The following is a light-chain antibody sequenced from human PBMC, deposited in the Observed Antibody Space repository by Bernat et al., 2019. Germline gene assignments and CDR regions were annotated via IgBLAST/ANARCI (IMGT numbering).Light chain of an antibody. CDR2: DVS. Sequence: ASHDISTYLIWYQQKPGKGPKRLIYDVSTLESWVPSRFSGGGSGTDFTLTISSLQPEDFATYHCLTCKNVPLTFGQGTKVEIK. CDR3: LTCKNVPLT. CDR1: HDISTY. J-gene: IGKJ2*01. V-gene: IGKV1D-13*01.